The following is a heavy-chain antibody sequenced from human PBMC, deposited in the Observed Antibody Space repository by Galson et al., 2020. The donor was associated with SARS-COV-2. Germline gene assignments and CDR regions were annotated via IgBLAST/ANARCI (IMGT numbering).Heavy chain of an antibody. J-gene: IGHJ4*02. CDR1: GFTFSSHA. D-gene: IGHD1-26*01. Sequence: GGSLRLPCGPYGFTFSSHAMHCVRQAPGNGLDWVAAISYDGSYKYYADSVKGRFTISRDNSNNTLYLQISRLGAEDTAVYYCSRRKSGSYYQPNDYWGQGALVTVSS. CDR2: ISYDGSYK. CDR3: SRRKSGSYYQPNDY. V-gene: IGHV3-30-3*01.